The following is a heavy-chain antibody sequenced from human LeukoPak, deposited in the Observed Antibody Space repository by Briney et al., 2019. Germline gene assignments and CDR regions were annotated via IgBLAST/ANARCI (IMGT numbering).Heavy chain of an antibody. V-gene: IGHV4-59*08. D-gene: IGHD5-18*01. CDR2: IYYSGTT. Sequence: SETLSLTCSVSGGSISGYYWSWIRQPPGKGLEWIGYIYYSGTTIYNPSLKSRLTISLDTSKNQFSLRLTSMTAANTAVYYCAGRDTTMVYSFDYGGRGVLATVPA. CDR3: AGRDTTMVYSFDY. CDR1: GGSISGYY. J-gene: IGHJ4*02.